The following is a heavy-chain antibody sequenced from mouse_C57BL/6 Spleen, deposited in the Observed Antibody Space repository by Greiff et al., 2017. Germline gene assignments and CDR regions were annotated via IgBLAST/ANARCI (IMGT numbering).Heavy chain of an antibody. CDR3: ARRGHYDYNWFAY. Sequence: VQLVESGAELARPGASVKLSCKASGYTFTSYGISWVKQRTGQGLAWIGEIYPRSGNTSSNEKFKGKATLTVEKSSSTVYLELSRLTSDDSAVYYGARRGHYDYNWFAYWGQGTLVTVSA. V-gene: IGHV1-81*01. CDR1: GYTFTSYG. D-gene: IGHD2-4*01. CDR2: IYPRSGNT. J-gene: IGHJ3*01.